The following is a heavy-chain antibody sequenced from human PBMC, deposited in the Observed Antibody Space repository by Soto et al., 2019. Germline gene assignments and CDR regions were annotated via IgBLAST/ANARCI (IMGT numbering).Heavy chain of an antibody. CDR3: TKNSAYALDY. J-gene: IGHJ4*02. CDR2: LHHGGST. V-gene: IGHV4-34*01. D-gene: IGHD5-12*01. CDR1: GASISGFY. Sequence: SETLSLTCTVSGASISGFYWSWVRQPPGGGLEWIGELHHGGSTNYNPSLESRATFSVDISKNQFFLKLSSVTAADTAVYYCTKNSAYALDYWGQGTLVTVSS.